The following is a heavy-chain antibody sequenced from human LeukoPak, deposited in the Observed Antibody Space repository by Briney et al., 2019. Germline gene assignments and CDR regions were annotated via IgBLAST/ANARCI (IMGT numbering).Heavy chain of an antibody. Sequence: GGSLRLSCAASGFTFSSYWMHWVRQAPGKGLVWVSPINSDRSSTSYADSVKGRFTISRDNAKNTLYLQMNSLRAEDTAVYYCARAFRRWLQSNWFDPWGQGTLVTVSS. V-gene: IGHV3-74*01. D-gene: IGHD5-24*01. J-gene: IGHJ5*02. CDR3: ARAFRRWLQSNWFDP. CDR2: INSDRSST. CDR1: GFTFSSYW.